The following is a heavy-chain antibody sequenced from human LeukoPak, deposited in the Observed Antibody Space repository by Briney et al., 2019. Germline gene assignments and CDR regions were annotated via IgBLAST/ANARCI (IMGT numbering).Heavy chain of an antibody. CDR2: ISWDGGST. CDR1: GFTFDDYA. V-gene: IGHV3-43D*03. J-gene: IGHJ6*03. D-gene: IGHD4-11*01. Sequence: GGSLRLSCAASGFTFDDYAMHWVRQAPGKGLEWVSLISWDGGSTYYADPVKGRFTISRDNSKNSLYLQMNSLRAEDTALYYCAKAGTVTNTHYYYYMDVWGKGTTVTVSS. CDR3: AKAGTVTNTHYYYYMDV.